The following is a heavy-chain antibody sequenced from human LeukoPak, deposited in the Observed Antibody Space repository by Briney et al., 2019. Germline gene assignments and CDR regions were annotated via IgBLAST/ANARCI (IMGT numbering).Heavy chain of an antibody. D-gene: IGHD3-9*01. Sequence: TGGSLRLSCAASGFTFSSYAMSWVRQAPGKGLEWMANIKQDGSEKYYVDSVKGRFTISRDNAKNSLYLQMNSLRAEDTAVYYCARGLLRYFDWLSHYYYYMDVWGKGTTVTISS. V-gene: IGHV3-7*01. CDR3: ARGLLRYFDWLSHYYYYMDV. CDR1: GFTFSSYA. CDR2: IKQDGSEK. J-gene: IGHJ6*03.